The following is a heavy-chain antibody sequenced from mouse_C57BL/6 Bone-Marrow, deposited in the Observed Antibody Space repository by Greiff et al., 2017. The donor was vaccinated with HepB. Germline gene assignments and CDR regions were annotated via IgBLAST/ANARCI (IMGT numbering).Heavy chain of an antibody. J-gene: IGHJ3*01. V-gene: IGHV1-81*01. D-gene: IGHD1-2*01. CDR1: GYTFTSYG. Sequence: QVQLKESGAELARPGASVKLSCKASGYTFTSYGISWVKQRTGQGLEWIGEIYPRSGNTYYNEKFKGKATLTADKSSSTAYMELRSLTSEDSAVYFCARWGHYYAAYWGQGTLVTVSA. CDR2: IYPRSGNT. CDR3: ARWGHYYAAY.